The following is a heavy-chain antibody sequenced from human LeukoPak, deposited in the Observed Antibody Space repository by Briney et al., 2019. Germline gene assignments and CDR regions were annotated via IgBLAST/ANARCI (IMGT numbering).Heavy chain of an antibody. D-gene: IGHD2-8*01. J-gene: IGHJ3*02. Sequence: GGSLRLSCAASGFTFDDYAIHWVRQAPGKGLEWVSGISWNSGKIVYADSVKGRFTISRDNAKNSVYLQMDSLRAEDTALYYCAKETHSTMVPGYAFNIWGQGTMVTVSS. V-gene: IGHV3-9*01. CDR3: AKETHSTMVPGYAFNI. CDR1: GFTFDDYA. CDR2: ISWNSGKI.